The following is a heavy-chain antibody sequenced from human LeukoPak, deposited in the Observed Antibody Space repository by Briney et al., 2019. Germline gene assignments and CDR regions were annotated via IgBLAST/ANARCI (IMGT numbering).Heavy chain of an antibody. CDR2: INAGNGNT. V-gene: IGHV1-3*01. Sequence: ASVKVSCKASGYTFTSYAMRWVRQAPGQRLEWMGWINAGNGNTKYSQKFQGRVTITRDTSASTAYMELSSLRSEDTAVYYCARGGQLLWESWFDPWGQGTLVTVPS. D-gene: IGHD2-2*01. CDR1: GYTFTSYA. J-gene: IGHJ5*02. CDR3: ARGGQLLWESWFDP.